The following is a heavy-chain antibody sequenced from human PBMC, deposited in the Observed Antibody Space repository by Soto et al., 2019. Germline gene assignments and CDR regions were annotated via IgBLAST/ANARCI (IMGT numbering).Heavy chain of an antibody. CDR3: ARGPPYDFWSGASYNWFDP. CDR2: ISSSSSTI. Sequence: GGSLRLSCAASGFTFSSYSMNWVRQAPGKGLEWVSYISSSSSTIYYADSVKGRFTISRDKAKNSLYLQMNSLRAEDTAVYYCARGPPYDFWSGASYNWFDPWGQGTLVTVSS. V-gene: IGHV3-48*01. J-gene: IGHJ5*02. D-gene: IGHD3-3*01. CDR1: GFTFSSYS.